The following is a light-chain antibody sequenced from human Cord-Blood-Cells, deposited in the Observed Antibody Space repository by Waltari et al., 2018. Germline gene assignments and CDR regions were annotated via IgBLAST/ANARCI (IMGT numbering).Light chain of an antibody. V-gene: IGKV1-39*01. CDR2: AAS. J-gene: IGKJ2*01. Sequence: DIQMNQSPSYLSAAVGDRVTITCRASQSISSYLNWHQQKPGKAPKLLIYAASSLQSGVPSRFSGSGSGTDFTLTISCLQPEDFATYYCAQSYLPPYTFGQGTKLAIK. CDR3: AQSYLPPYT. CDR1: QSISSY.